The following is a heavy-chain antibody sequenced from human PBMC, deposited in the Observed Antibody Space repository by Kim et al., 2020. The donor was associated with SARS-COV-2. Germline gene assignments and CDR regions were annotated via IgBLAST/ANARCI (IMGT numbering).Heavy chain of an antibody. J-gene: IGHJ2*01. CDR1: GGSISSSSYY. V-gene: IGHV4-39*01. CDR3: ASPRASGENWYFDL. CDR2: IYYSGST. Sequence: SETLSLTCTVSGGSISSSSYYWGWIRQPPGKGLEWIGSIYYSGSTYYNPSLKSRVTISVDTSKNQFSLKLSSVTAADTAVYYCASPRASGENWYFDLWGRGTLVTVSS. D-gene: IGHD3-3*01.